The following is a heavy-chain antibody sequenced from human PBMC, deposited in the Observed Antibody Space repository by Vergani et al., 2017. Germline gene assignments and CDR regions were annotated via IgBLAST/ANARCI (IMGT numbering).Heavy chain of an antibody. CDR3: ARRVREFDP. CDR2: IYYSGST. J-gene: IGHJ5*02. D-gene: IGHD1-1*01. CDR1: GGSISSSSYY. V-gene: IGHV4-39*01. Sequence: QLQLQESGPGLVKPSETLSLTCTVSGGSISSSSYYWGWLRQPPGKGLEWIGSIYYSGSTYYNPSLKSRVTISVDTSKNQFSLKLSSVTAADTAVYYCARRVREFDPWGQGTLVTVSS.